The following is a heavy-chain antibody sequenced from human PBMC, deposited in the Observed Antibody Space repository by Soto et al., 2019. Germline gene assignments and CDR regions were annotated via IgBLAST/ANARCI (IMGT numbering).Heavy chain of an antibody. D-gene: IGHD6-6*01. V-gene: IGHV3-23*01. J-gene: IGHJ3*02. CDR1: GFTFSSYA. CDR3: AKDRSIAARRDAFDI. CDR2: ISGSGGST. Sequence: GSLSLSCAAYGFTFSSYAISWVRQAPGKGLEWVSAISGSGGSTYYADSVKGRFTISRDNSKNTLYLQMNSLRAEDTAVYYCAKDRSIAARRDAFDIWGQGTMVTV.